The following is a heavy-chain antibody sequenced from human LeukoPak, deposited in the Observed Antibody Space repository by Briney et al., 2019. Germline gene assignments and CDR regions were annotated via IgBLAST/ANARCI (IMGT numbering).Heavy chain of an antibody. CDR1: GGSISSSSYY. CDR3: ARLRDTLYFDY. D-gene: IGHD5-18*01. CDR2: IYYSGST. J-gene: IGHJ4*02. V-gene: IGHV4-39*01. Sequence: SETLSLTCTVSGGSISSSSYYWGWIRQPPGKGLEWIGSIYYSGSTYYNPSLKSRVTISVDTSKNQFSLKLSSATAADTAVYYCARLRDTLYFDYWGQGTLVTVSS.